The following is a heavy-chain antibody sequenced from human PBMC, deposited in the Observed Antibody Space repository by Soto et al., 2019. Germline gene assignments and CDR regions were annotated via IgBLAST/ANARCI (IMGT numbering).Heavy chain of an antibody. V-gene: IGHV1-2*04. CDR2: INPNRGGT. CDR1: GYTFTGYY. Sequence: ASVKVSCKASGYTFTGYYMHWVRQAPGQGLEWMGWINPNRGGTNYAQKYQGWVTMTRDTSISTAYMELSRLRSDDTAVYYCARAQIRIAAAAPSNWFDPWGQGTLVTSPQ. J-gene: IGHJ5*02. CDR3: ARAQIRIAAAAPSNWFDP. D-gene: IGHD6-13*01.